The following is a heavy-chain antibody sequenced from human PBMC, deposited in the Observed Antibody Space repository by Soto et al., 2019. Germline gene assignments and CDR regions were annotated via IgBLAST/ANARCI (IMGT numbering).Heavy chain of an antibody. J-gene: IGHJ4*02. V-gene: IGHV3-30*18. CDR3: AKALTMISPFDY. CDR2: ISYDGSNK. Sequence: GGPLRLSCAASGFTFSSYGMHWVRQAPGKGLEWVAVISYDGSNKYYADSVKGRFTISRDNSKNTLYLQMNSLRAEDTAVYYCAKALTMISPFDYWGQGTLVTVSS. CDR1: GFTFSSYG. D-gene: IGHD3-22*01.